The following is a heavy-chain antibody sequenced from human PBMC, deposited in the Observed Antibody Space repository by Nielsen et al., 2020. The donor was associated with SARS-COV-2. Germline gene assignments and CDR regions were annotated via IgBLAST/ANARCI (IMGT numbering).Heavy chain of an antibody. CDR3: VRGTVFFDS. Sequence: SETLSLTCTVSGASIISGDSSWTWIRQYPGKDLEWIGLRHYSGNTYYNPSLQSRVVISVDKSMDHFSLRLSSVTAADTALYFCVRGTVFFDSWGQGARVTVSS. D-gene: IGHD3/OR15-3a*01. J-gene: IGHJ5*01. CDR2: RHYSGNT. CDR1: GASIISGDSS. V-gene: IGHV4-31*03.